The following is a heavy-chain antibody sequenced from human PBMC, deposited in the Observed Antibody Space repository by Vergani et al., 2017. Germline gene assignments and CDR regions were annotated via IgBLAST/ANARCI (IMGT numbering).Heavy chain of an antibody. J-gene: IGHJ4*01. D-gene: IGHD2-15*01. CDR3: TRSECSGTTCYGHYFDL. CDR2: ISNTGHGT. CDR1: GFGFSTHT. Sequence: EVQLLESGGGLVQPGGSLRLSCAASGFGFSTHTMTWVRQAPGKGLEWVTFISNTGHGTLYADAVKGRFTVSRDNSKNTVYLQMNSLRVEDTAIYYCTRSECSGTTCYGHYFDLWGHGILVTVSS. V-gene: IGHV3-23*01.